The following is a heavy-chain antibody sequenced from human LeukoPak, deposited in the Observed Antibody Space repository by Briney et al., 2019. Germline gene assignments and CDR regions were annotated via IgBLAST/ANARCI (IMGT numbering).Heavy chain of an antibody. CDR1: GGSFSGYY. CDR3: ARISSIAARLVDY. Sequence: SETLSLTCAVYGGSFSGYYWGWIRQPPGKGLEWIGSIYHCGSTYYNPSLKSRVTISLDASKNQFSLKLSSVTAADTAVYYCARISSIAARLVDYWGQGTLVTVSS. V-gene: IGHV4-38-2*01. D-gene: IGHD6-6*01. J-gene: IGHJ4*02. CDR2: IYHCGST.